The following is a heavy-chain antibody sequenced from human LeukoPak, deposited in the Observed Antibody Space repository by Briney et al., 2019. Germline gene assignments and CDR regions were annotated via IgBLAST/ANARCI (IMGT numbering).Heavy chain of an antibody. CDR2: MNPKSTHT. CDR1: GYTFTSYD. V-gene: IGHV1-8*01. D-gene: IGHD3-16*01. CDR3: ARGRWATYDYVSGGSDFDY. J-gene: IGHJ4*02. Sequence: ASVKVSCKASGYTFTSYDINWVRQAPGQGLEWMGWMNPKSTHTGYAQKFQGRVTMTRNTSIATAYMELSSLRSEDTAVYYCARGRWATYDYVSGGSDFDYWGQGTLVTVSS.